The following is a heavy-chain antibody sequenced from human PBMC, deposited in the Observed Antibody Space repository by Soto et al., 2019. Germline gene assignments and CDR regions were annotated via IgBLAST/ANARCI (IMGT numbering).Heavy chain of an antibody. J-gene: IGHJ4*02. D-gene: IGHD6-25*01. V-gene: IGHV4-61*01. Sequence: SETLSLACNFSVGSVTSGSYYWSWTRQPPGKGLEWIGHIYYSGTTKYNPSLKNRVTMSVDTSNNQFSLRVNSVTVADTAIYFCARDYWGSGRRFDSWGQGTLVTV. CDR3: ARDYWGSGRRFDS. CDR1: VGSVTSGSYY. CDR2: IYYSGTT.